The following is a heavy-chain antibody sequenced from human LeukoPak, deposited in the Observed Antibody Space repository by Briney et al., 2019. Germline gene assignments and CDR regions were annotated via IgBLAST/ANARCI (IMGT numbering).Heavy chain of an antibody. CDR3: AGGGYSPWAMAFDY. V-gene: IGHV1-18*01. J-gene: IGHJ4*02. CDR1: GYTFSYYG. CDR2: ISAYNGNT. D-gene: IGHD5-18*01. Sequence: ASVKVSCKASGYTFSYYGITWVRQAPEQGLEWMGWISAYNGNTNYAQKLQGGVTMTTDTSTRTAYMELRSLRSDDTAVYFCAGGGYSPWAMAFDYWGQGTLVTVSS.